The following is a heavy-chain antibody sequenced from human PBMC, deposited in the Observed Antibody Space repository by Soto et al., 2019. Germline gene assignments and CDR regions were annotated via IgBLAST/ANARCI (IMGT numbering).Heavy chain of an antibody. CDR2: IQSGGPT. D-gene: IGHD2-15*01. CDR3: ARDDVLCDGGRCYGVPLDV. J-gene: IGHJ6*04. V-gene: IGHV3-66*01. CDR1: GFTVSSKY. Sequence: EVHLVESGGGLVQPGGSLRLSCAASGFTVSSKYMSWVRQAPGKGLEWVSIIQSGGPTYYADSVKGRFTISRDTSENTLHLQMDSLRAEDTAVYYCARDDVLCDGGRCYGVPLDVWGKGTPVTVSS.